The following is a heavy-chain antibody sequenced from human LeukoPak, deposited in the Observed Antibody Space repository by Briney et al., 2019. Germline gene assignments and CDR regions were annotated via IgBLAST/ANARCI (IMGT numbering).Heavy chain of an antibody. D-gene: IGHD3-9*01. CDR1: GDSVSTNSGA. Sequence: LSQTLSLTCAISGDSVSTNSGAWNWIRQSPSRGLEWLGRTYYRSKWYNDYAVSVRGRITINPDTSKNQFYLQLNSVTPEVTAVYYCARGLLKLGFDSWGQGTLVTVSS. J-gene: IGHJ4*02. CDR3: ARGLLKLGFDS. CDR2: TYYRSKWYN. V-gene: IGHV6-1*01.